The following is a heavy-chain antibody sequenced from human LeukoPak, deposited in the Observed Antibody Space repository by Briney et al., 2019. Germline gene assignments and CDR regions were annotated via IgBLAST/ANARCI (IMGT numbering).Heavy chain of an antibody. V-gene: IGHV3-23*01. CDR3: AKAGYSYEHLFDY. CDR1: GFTFSNYA. J-gene: IGHJ4*02. D-gene: IGHD5-18*01. CDR2: ISNNGGAT. Sequence: PGGSLRLSCAASGFTFSNYAMSWVRQAPGRGLEWVSAISNNGGATYYADSVKGRFTISRDNSKNTLYLQMNSLRAEDTAVYYCAKAGYSYEHLFDYWGQGTLVTVSS.